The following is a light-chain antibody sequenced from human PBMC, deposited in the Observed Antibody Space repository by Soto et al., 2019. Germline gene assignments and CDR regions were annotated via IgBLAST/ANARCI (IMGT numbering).Light chain of an antibody. J-gene: IGKJ1*01. CDR1: QSIGTW. CDR2: KAS. V-gene: IGKV1-5*03. Sequence: DIQMTQSPSTLSASVGDRVTITCRASQSIGTWLAWYQQKPGKAPNLLIYKASTLESGVPSRFSGSGSGTEFSLTIRSLQPDDFATYYCQQYNTYSTFGQGTKVEIK. CDR3: QQYNTYST.